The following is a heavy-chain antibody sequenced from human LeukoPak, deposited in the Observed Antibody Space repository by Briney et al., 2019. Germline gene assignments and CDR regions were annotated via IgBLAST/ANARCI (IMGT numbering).Heavy chain of an antibody. D-gene: IGHD5-18*01. CDR2: INPSGGFT. Sequence: ASVKVSCKASGYSFSTHWMHWVRQAPGQGLEWMGIINPSGGFTSHAQKLQGRVTMTRDTSISTAYMELSRLRSDDTAVYYCARAGYSFPIDYWGQGTLVTVSS. J-gene: IGHJ4*02. CDR3: ARAGYSFPIDY. CDR1: GYSFSTHW. V-gene: IGHV1-46*01.